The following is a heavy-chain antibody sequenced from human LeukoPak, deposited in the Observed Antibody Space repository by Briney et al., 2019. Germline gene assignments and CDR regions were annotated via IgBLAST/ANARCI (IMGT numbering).Heavy chain of an antibody. CDR1: GGSISSSNW. Sequence: PSGTLSLTCAVSGGSISSSNWWSWVRQPPGKGLEWIGEIYHSGSTNYNPSLKSRVTISVDRSKNQFSLKLSSVTAADTAVYYCARASIAAAPGDYYYYGMDVWGQGTTVTVSS. J-gene: IGHJ6*02. CDR3: ARASIAAAPGDYYYYGMDV. V-gene: IGHV4-4*02. CDR2: IYHSGST. D-gene: IGHD6-13*01.